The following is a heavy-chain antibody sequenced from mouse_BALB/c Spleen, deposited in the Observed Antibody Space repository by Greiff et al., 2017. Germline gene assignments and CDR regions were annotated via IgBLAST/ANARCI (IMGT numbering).Heavy chain of an antibody. V-gene: IGHV6-6*02. CDR1: GFTFSNYW. J-gene: IGHJ2*01. Sequence: EVKVEESGGGLVQPGGSMKLSCVASGFTFSNYWMNWVRQSPEKGLEWVAEIRLKSNNYATHYAESVKGRFTISRDDSKSSVYLQMNNLRAEDTGIYYCTRRAPYFDYWGQGTTLTVSS. CDR3: TRRAPYFDY. CDR2: IRLKSNNYAT. D-gene: IGHD3-3*01.